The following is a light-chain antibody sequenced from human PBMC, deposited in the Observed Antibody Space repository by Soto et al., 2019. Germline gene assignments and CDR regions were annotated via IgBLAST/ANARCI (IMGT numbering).Light chain of an antibody. CDR3: QSYDRSLSGSV. Sequence: QSVLTQPPSVSGAPGQRVTISCTGSSSNIGAGYDVHWYQQLPGTAPKLLIYGNSNRPSGVPDRFSGSKSGTSASLAITGLQAEDEADYCCQSYDRSLSGSVFGGGTKLTVL. CDR1: SSNIGAGYD. V-gene: IGLV1-40*01. J-gene: IGLJ3*02. CDR2: GNS.